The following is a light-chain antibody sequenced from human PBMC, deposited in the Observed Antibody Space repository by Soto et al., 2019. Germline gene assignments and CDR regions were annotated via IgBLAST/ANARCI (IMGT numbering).Light chain of an antibody. J-gene: IGKJ1*01. CDR2: GAS. CDR1: QSVSSN. CDR3: QQYNNWPPAPWT. Sequence: EIVMTQSPATLSVSPGERATLSCRASQSVSSNLAWYQQKPGQAPRLLIYGASTRATGIPSRFSDSGSGTVCTITISSLQSEDFAVYYCQQYNNWPPAPWTFGHGTKVEIK. V-gene: IGKV3-15*01.